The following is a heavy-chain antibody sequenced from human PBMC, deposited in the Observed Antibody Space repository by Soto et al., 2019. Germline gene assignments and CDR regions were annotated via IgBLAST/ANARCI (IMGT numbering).Heavy chain of an antibody. CDR1: GFTFSSYW. D-gene: IGHD3-9*01. Sequence: GGSLRLSCAASGFTFSSYWMHWVRQAPGKGLVWVSRINSDGSSTSYADSVKGRFTISRDNAKNTLYLQMNSLRAEDTAVYYCARASLRYFDWLLQRDHNWFDPWGQGTLVTVSS. CDR2: INSDGSST. CDR3: ARASLRYFDWLLQRDHNWFDP. J-gene: IGHJ5*02. V-gene: IGHV3-74*01.